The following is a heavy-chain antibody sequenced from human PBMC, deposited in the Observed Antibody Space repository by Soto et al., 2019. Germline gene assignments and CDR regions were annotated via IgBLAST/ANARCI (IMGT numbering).Heavy chain of an antibody. CDR3: ARERAAAGTGSDY. V-gene: IGHV4-34*01. CDR1: GGSFSGYY. Sequence: QVQLQQWGAGLLKPSETLSLTCAVYGGSFSGYYWSWIRQPPGKGLEWIGEINHSGSTNYNPSLKSRVTISVDTSKNQFSLKRSSVTAADTAVYYCARERAAAGTGSDYWGQGTLVTVSS. D-gene: IGHD6-13*01. CDR2: INHSGST. J-gene: IGHJ4*02.